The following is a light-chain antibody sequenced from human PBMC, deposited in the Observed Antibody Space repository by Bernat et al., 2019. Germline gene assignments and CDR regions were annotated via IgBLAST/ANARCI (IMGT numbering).Light chain of an antibody. CDR3: QHYGSSSFT. J-gene: IGKJ3*01. Sequence: EIVLTQAPGTLSLSPGERATLSCRASQSVSSSYLAWYQQKPGQAPRLLIYGASSRATGIPDRFSGSGSGTDCTLTVSRLEPEDFAVYYCQHYGSSSFTFGPGTKVDIK. CDR2: GAS. CDR1: QSVSSSY. V-gene: IGKV3-20*01.